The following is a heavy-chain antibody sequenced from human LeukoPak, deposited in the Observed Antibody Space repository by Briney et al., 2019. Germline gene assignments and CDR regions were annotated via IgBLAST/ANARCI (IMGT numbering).Heavy chain of an antibody. CDR2: ISSSSYI. CDR1: GFTFSSYS. CDR3: AELGITMIGGV. V-gene: IGHV3-21*01. D-gene: IGHD3-10*02. J-gene: IGHJ6*04. Sequence: GGSLRLSCAASGFTFSSYSMNWIRQAPGKGLEWVSSISSSSYIYYADSVKGRFTISRDNAKNSLYLQMNSLRAEDTAVYYCAELGITMIGGVWGKGTTVTISS.